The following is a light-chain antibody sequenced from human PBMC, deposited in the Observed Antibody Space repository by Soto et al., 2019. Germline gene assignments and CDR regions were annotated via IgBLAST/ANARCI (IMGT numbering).Light chain of an antibody. CDR1: QSVSSSN. Sequence: EIVLTQSPGTLSLSAGERATLSCRASQSVSSSNLAWYQQKPGQAPRLLIYAASSRATGIPDRFSGSDSGTDFTLTISRLEPEDFAVYYCQQYGTSPRTFGQGTKVEIK. V-gene: IGKV3-20*01. CDR2: AAS. CDR3: QQYGTSPRT. J-gene: IGKJ1*01.